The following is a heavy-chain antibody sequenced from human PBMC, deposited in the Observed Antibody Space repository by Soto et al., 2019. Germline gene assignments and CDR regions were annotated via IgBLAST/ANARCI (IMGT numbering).Heavy chain of an antibody. D-gene: IGHD3-10*01. V-gene: IGHV1-8*01. J-gene: IGHJ6*02. Sequence: ASVKVSCKASGYTFTSYDINWVRRATGQGLEWMGWMNPNSGNTGYAQKFQGRVTMTGNTSISTAYMELSSLRSEDTAVYYCARGRGLLWFGNYYYYYGMDVWGQGTTVTAP. CDR2: MNPNSGNT. CDR3: ARGRGLLWFGNYYYYYGMDV. CDR1: GYTFTSYD.